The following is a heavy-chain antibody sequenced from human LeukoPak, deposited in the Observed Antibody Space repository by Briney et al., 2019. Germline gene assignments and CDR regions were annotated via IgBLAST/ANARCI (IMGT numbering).Heavy chain of an antibody. CDR1: GLTFTNHW. CDR2: IKQDGSEK. Sequence: GGSLRLSCEASGLTFTNHWMTWVRQTPGKRLEWVANIKQDGSEKNYVDSVKGRFTISRDNAKNSLYLQMNSLRAEDSAVYYCAWELLYGSKSYYTPWGQGTLVTVSS. CDR3: AWELLYGSKSYYTP. V-gene: IGHV3-7*04. D-gene: IGHD3-10*01. J-gene: IGHJ5*02.